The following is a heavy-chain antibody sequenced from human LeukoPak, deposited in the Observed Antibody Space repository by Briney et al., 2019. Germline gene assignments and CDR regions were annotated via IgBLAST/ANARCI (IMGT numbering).Heavy chain of an antibody. J-gene: IGHJ4*02. D-gene: IGHD4-17*01. Sequence: ASVKVSCKASGGTFSSYAFSWVRQAPGQGLEWMGRIIPILAITNYAQKFQGRVTISADKSASTAYVDLSSLRSEDTAMYYCASGHYGDYGQWSSMNYWGQGTLVTVSS. CDR1: GGTFSSYA. V-gene: IGHV1-69*04. CDR3: ASGHYGDYGQWSSMNY. CDR2: IIPILAIT.